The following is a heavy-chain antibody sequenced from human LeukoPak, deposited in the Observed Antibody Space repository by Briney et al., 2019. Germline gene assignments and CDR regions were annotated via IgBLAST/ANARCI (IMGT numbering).Heavy chain of an antibody. CDR2: ISGSGGST. J-gene: IGHJ4*02. D-gene: IGHD6-19*01. CDR1: GGSFSGYY. Sequence: ETLSLTCAVYGGSFSGYYWSWIRQPPGKGLEWVSAISGSGGSTYYADSVKGRFTISRDNSKNTLYLQMNSLRAEDTAVYYCAKDCCIAVAGTFDYWGQGTLVTVSS. V-gene: IGHV3-23*01. CDR3: AKDCCIAVAGTFDY.